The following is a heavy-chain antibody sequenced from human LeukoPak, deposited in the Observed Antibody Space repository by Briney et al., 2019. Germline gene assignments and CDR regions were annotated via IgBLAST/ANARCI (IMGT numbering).Heavy chain of an antibody. D-gene: IGHD3-16*01. V-gene: IGHV3-7*01. CDR3: AKGDYFDY. Sequence: GGSLRLSCAASGLTFSTSWMSWVRQAPGKGLEWVANIKEDGSEKWYMDSVKGRFTISRDNAKNSLYLQMNSLRAEDTAVFYCAKGDYFDYWGQGTLVTVSS. J-gene: IGHJ4*02. CDR1: GLTFSTSW. CDR2: IKEDGSEK.